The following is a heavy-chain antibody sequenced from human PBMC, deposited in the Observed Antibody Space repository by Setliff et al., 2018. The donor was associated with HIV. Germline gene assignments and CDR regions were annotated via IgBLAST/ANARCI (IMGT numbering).Heavy chain of an antibody. CDR1: GGSISSSSYY. V-gene: IGHV4-39*07. Sequence: SETLSLTCTVSGGSISSSSYYWSWIRQPPGKGLEWIGNIYSGGTTYYNSSLRSRVTISVDTSKNQFSLKLNSVTAADTAVYYCARHAVPHYYDSSGASWGPGTLVTVSS. CDR2: IYSGGTT. CDR3: ARHAVPHYYDSSGAS. D-gene: IGHD3-22*01. J-gene: IGHJ5*02.